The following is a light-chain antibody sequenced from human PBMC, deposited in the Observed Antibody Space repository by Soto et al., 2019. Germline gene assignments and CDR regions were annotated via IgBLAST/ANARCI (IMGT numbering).Light chain of an antibody. CDR3: SSYTGSSTLL. J-gene: IGLJ2*01. V-gene: IGLV2-14*03. CDR2: GVS. Sequence: QSALTQPASVSGSPGQSITISCIGTSSDVGGYNYVSWYQHHPGKAPELMIYGVSNRPSGVSNRFSGSKSGNTASLTISGLQAEDEADYYCSSYTGSSTLLFGGGTKLTVL. CDR1: SSDVGGYNY.